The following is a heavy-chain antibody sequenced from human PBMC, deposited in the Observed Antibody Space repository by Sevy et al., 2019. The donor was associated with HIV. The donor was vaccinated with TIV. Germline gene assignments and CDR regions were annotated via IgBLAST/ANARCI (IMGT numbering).Heavy chain of an antibody. V-gene: IGHV1-18*01. CDR3: ARVPSAQYSSSWYYFDY. Sequence: ASVKVSCKASGYTFTSYGMTWVRQAPGQGLEWMGWMSSYNDNTNYAQNLQGRVTMTTDTSTSTAYMELRSLRSDDTAVYYCARVPSAQYSSSWYYFDYWGQGTLVTVSS. J-gene: IGHJ4*02. D-gene: IGHD6-13*01. CDR2: MSSYNDNT. CDR1: GYTFTSYG.